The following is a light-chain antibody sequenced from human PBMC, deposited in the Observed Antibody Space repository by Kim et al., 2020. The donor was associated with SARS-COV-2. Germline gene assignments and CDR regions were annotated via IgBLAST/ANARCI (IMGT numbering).Light chain of an antibody. J-gene: IGKJ2*01. CDR2: AAS. CDR3: QQSYSTPQT. CDR1: QSISSY. V-gene: IGKV1-39*01. Sequence: SASVGDRVTITCRASQSISSYLNWYQQKPGKAPKLLIYAASSLQSGVPSRFSGSGSGTDFTLTISSLQPEDFATYYCQQSYSTPQTFGQGTNLDI.